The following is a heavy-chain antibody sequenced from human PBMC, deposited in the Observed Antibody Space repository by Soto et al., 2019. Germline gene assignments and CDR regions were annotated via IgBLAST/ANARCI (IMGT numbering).Heavy chain of an antibody. Sequence: QLQLQESGPGLVKPSETLSLTCTVSGGSISSSSYYWGWIRQPPGKGLEWIGSIYYSGSTYYNPSLKSRVTISVYTSKNQFSLKLRSVTAADTAVYYCARLHPSSSLDYWGQGTLVTVSS. CDR1: GGSISSSSYY. J-gene: IGHJ4*02. CDR3: ARLHPSSSLDY. D-gene: IGHD6-13*01. V-gene: IGHV4-39*01. CDR2: IYYSGST.